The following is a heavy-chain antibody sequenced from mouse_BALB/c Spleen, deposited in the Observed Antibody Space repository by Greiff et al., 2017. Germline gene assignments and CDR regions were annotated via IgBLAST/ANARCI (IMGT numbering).Heavy chain of an antibody. D-gene: IGHD4-1*02. CDR1: GFTFSSYT. CDR2: ISNGGGST. Sequence: EVQRVESGGGLVQPGGSLKLSCAASGFTFSSYTMSWVRQTPEKRLEWVAYISNGGGSTYYPDTVKGRFTISRDNAKNTLYLQMSSLKSEDTAMYYCARHEGSNVNWAWFAYWGQGTLVTVSA. V-gene: IGHV5-12-2*01. J-gene: IGHJ3*01. CDR3: ARHEGSNVNWAWFAY.